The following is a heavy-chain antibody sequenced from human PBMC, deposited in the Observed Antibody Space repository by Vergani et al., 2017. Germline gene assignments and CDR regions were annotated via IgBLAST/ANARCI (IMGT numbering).Heavy chain of an antibody. CDR2: VSGSSATP. D-gene: IGHD5-12*01. CDR1: GFSFPGYA. V-gene: IGHV3-23*04. Sequence: EVQLVESGGGLVQPGRSLRLSCAASGFSFPGYAMSWVRQAPGKGLEWVSSVSGSSATPYYADSVKGRFIISRDNSKNTLHLQMNSLRADDTAVYYCTXGSRGYTGYFFDYWGQGTLATVSS. J-gene: IGHJ4*02. CDR3: TXGSRGYTGYFFDY.